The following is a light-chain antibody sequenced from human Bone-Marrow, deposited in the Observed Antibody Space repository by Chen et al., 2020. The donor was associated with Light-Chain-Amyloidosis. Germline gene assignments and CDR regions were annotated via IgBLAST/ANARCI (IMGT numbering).Light chain of an antibody. V-gene: IGLV1-40*01. Sequence: QSVLTHPPSVSGAPGQRVTISCAGRSANIGTGYDVHWYQQPPGSAPKVVIYSNSNRPSGVPDRFSGSKSGTSASLVITGLQAEDEADYYCQTYDTTLSAPVFGGGTRLTVL. CDR1: SANIGTGYD. CDR3: QTYDTTLSAPV. CDR2: SNS. J-gene: IGLJ2*01.